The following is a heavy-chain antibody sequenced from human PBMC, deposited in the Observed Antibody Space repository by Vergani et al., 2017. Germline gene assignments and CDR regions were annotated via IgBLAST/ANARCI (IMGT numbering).Heavy chain of an antibody. Sequence: QVQLVQSGAEVKKPGASVKVSCKASGYTFTSYGISWVRQAPGQGLEWMGWISAYNGNTNYAQKLQGRVTMTTDTSTSTAYMELRSLRSDDTAVCYCARRDKLLWFGELSYDAFDIWGQGTMVTVSS. CDR2: ISAYNGNT. J-gene: IGHJ3*02. CDR3: ARRDKLLWFGELSYDAFDI. D-gene: IGHD3-10*01. CDR1: GYTFTSYG. V-gene: IGHV1-18*04.